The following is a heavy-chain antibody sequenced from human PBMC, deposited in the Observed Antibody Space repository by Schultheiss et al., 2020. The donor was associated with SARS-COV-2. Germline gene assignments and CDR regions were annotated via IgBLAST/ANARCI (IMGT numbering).Heavy chain of an antibody. J-gene: IGHJ4*02. V-gene: IGHV1-69*06. CDR1: GYTFTSYD. CDR3: ARDGAAAESTFDY. Sequence: SVKVSCKASGYTFTSYDINWVRQAPGQGLEWMGGIIPIFGTANYAQKFQGRVTITADKSTSTAYMELSSLRSEDTAVYYCARDGAAAESTFDYWGQGTLVTVSS. D-gene: IGHD6-13*01. CDR2: IIPIFGTA.